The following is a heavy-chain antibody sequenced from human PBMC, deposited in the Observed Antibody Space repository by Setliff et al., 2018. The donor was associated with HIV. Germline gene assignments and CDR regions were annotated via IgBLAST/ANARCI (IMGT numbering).Heavy chain of an antibody. CDR3: ARDFRVDCSGGSCLGY. CDR2: ISSRSSYI. V-gene: IGHV3-21*01. D-gene: IGHD2-15*01. Sequence: PWVSLRLSCSASGFTFSSYSMNWVRQAPGKGLEWVSSISSRSSYIYYADSVKGRFTISRDNAKNSLYLQMNSLRAEDTAVYYCARDFRVDCSGGSCLGYWGQGTLVTVSS. CDR1: GFTFSSYS. J-gene: IGHJ4*02.